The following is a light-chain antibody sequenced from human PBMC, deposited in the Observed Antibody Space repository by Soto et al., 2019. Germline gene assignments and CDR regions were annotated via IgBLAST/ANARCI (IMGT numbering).Light chain of an antibody. CDR3: SSYTSSSTRVV. V-gene: IGLV2-14*01. CDR1: SSDVGGYKY. Sequence: QSALTQPASVSGSPGKSITISCTGTSSDVGGYKYVSWYQQHPGKAPKLMIYEVSTRPSGVSYRFSASKSGNTASLTISGLQAEDESDYYCSSYTSSSTRVVFGGGTKVTVL. CDR2: EVS. J-gene: IGLJ2*01.